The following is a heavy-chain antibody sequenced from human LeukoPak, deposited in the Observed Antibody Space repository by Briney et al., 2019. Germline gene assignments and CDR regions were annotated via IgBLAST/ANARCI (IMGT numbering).Heavy chain of an antibody. CDR2: IISSGSTI. D-gene: IGHD5-18*01. CDR3: PRVGPWVTPDYYYYYIDV. J-gene: IGHJ6*03. CDR1: GFTFSSNG. Sequence: GGCLRLSCVAAGFTFSSNGIHWVRPAAGEGLEWGSYIISSGSTIYYEDSVKGRFTITRDNAKNSLYLQINSLRAEDTAVYYCPRVGPWVTPDYYYYYIDVWGKGTTVTVS. V-gene: IGHV3-48*04.